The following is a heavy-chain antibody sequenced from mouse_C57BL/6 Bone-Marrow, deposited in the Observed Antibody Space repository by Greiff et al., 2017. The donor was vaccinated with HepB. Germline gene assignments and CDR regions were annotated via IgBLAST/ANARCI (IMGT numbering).Heavy chain of an antibody. V-gene: IGHV5-17*01. D-gene: IGHD1-1*01. CDR3: ARGDYYGSSPYLYFDV. CDR2: ISSGSSTI. Sequence: DVKLVESGGGLVKPGGSLKLSCAASGFTFSDYGMHWVRQAPEKGLEWVAYISSGSSTIYYADTVKGRFTISRDNAKNTLFLQMTSLRSEDTAMYYCARGDYYGSSPYLYFDVWGTGTTVTVSS. J-gene: IGHJ1*03. CDR1: GFTFSDYG.